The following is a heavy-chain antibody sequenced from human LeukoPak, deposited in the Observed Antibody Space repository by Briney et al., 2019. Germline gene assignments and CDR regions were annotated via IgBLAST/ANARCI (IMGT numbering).Heavy chain of an antibody. V-gene: IGHV3-30*18. CDR3: AKEAKSGYHFDY. CDR1: GFTFSSYG. D-gene: IGHD3-22*01. Sequence: GRSLRLSCAASGFTFSSYGMHWVRQAPGKGLEWVAVISYDGGNKYYADSVKGRFTISRDNSKNTPYLQMNSLRAEDTAVYYCAKEAKSGYHFDYWGQGTLVTVSS. J-gene: IGHJ4*02. CDR2: ISYDGGNK.